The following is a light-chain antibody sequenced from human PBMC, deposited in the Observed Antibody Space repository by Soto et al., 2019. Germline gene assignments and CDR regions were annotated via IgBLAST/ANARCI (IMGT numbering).Light chain of an antibody. Sequence: DIQMTQSPYTLYASVGDRVTITCRASQSISTWLAWNKQKPGKAPQLLSYDASSLQSGVQSRFSGPGSGTDFTLTISSLQPDDFATYYFQQYNSYTTFGQGTKLEIK. CDR2: DAS. V-gene: IGKV1-5*01. CDR1: QSISTW. CDR3: QQYNSYTT. J-gene: IGKJ2*01.